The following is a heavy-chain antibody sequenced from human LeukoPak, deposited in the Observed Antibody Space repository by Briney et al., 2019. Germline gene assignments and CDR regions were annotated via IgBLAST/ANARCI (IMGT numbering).Heavy chain of an antibody. Sequence: GGSLRLSCAASGFTFSSYAMHWVRQASGKGLEYVSAISSNGGSTYYANSVKGRFTISRDNSKNTLYLQMGSLRAEDMAVYYCARVPDCSSTSCYFHFDYWGQGTLVTVSS. V-gene: IGHV3-64*01. D-gene: IGHD2-2*01. J-gene: IGHJ4*02. CDR2: ISSNGGST. CDR1: GFTFSSYA. CDR3: ARVPDCSSTSCYFHFDY.